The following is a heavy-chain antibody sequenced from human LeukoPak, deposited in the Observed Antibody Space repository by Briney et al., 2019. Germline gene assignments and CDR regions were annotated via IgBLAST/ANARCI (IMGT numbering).Heavy chain of an antibody. CDR1: GGSIFSYY. J-gene: IGHJ2*01. CDR2: IYSNGIT. D-gene: IGHD3-22*01. V-gene: IGHV4-4*08. Sequence: KSSETLSLTCTVSGGSIFSYYWNWIRQPPGKGLERIGYIYSNGITSYNPSLRSRGTISIATSKNQFSLRLRSVTAADTAIYYCARRAYDDSSGYSPASGYFDLWGRGTLVSASS. CDR3: ARRAYDDSSGYSPASGYFDL.